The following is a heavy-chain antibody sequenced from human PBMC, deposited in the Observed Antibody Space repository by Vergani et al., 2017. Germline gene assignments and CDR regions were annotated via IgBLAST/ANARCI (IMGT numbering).Heavy chain of an antibody. Sequence: QVQLQESGPGLVKPSQTLALTCTVSGGSINSHNYYWSWIRQPAGKELEWIGRIHTSGSTNYNPSLKSRVTMSEDTSKNQFSLNLTSVTAADTAVYFCARGSXLGGSCYKPLFDYWGQGILGTVSS. J-gene: IGHJ4*02. D-gene: IGHD2-15*01. V-gene: IGHV4-61*02. CDR3: ARGSXLGGSCYKPLFDY. CDR1: GGSINSHNYY. CDR2: IHTSGST.